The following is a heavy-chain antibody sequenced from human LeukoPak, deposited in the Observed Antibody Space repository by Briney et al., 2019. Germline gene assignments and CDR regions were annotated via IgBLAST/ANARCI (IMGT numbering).Heavy chain of an antibody. V-gene: IGHV3-48*02. CDR2: ISSSSSTI. CDR3: ARDGMVRGVIIWDAFDI. J-gene: IGHJ3*02. CDR1: GFTFSSYW. Sequence: PGGSLRLSCAASGFTFSSYWMNWVRQAPGKGLEWVSYISSSSSTIYYADSVKGRFTISRDNAKNSLYLQMNSLRDEDTAVYYCARDGMVRGVIIWDAFDIWGQGTMVTVSS. D-gene: IGHD3-10*01.